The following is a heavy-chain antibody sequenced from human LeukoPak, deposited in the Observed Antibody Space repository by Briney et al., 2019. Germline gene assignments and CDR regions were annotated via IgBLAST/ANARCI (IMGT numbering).Heavy chain of an antibody. CDR2: IYYSGST. V-gene: IGHV4-30-4*01. CDR3: ASVLVVVAATDIGWFDP. J-gene: IGHJ5*02. D-gene: IGHD2-15*01. Sequence: SETLSLTCTVSGGSISSGDYYWSWIRQPPGKGLEWIGYIYYSGSTYYNPSLKSRVTISVDTSKNQFSLKLSSVTAADTAVYYCASVLVVVAATDIGWFDPWGQGTLVTVSS. CDR1: GGSISSGDYY.